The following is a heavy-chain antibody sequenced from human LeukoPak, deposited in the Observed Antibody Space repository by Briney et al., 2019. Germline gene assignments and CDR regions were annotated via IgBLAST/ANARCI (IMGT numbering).Heavy chain of an antibody. CDR1: GYTFTSYG. V-gene: IGHV1-18*01. CDR2: ISAYNGNT. CDR3: ARGPAYYYDSSGYYY. J-gene: IGHJ4*02. Sequence: GASVKVSCKASGYTFTSYGISWVRQAHGQGLEWMGWISAYNGNTNYAQKLQGRVTMTTDTSTSTAYMELRSLRSDDTAVYYCARGPAYYYDSSGYYYWGQGTLVTVSS. D-gene: IGHD3-22*01.